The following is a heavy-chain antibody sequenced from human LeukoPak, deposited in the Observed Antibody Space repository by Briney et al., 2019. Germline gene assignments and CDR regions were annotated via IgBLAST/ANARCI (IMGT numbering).Heavy chain of an antibody. Sequence: SETLSLTCKVSGGSISGYYWAWIRQPAGKGLEWIGRIYPSGSTNYNPSLKSRVSMSIDTSKHQFSLNLSSVTAADTAVYYCARDYFRKGNAFDIWGQGAVVTVSS. D-gene: IGHD2/OR15-2a*01. V-gene: IGHV4-4*07. CDR1: GGSISGYY. J-gene: IGHJ3*02. CDR2: IYPSGST. CDR3: ARDYFRKGNAFDI.